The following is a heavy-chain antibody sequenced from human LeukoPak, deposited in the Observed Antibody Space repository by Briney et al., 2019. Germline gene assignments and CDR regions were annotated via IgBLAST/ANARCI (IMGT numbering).Heavy chain of an antibody. CDR3: ARATPGATVTYFDY. CDR2: ISGSDGST. J-gene: IGHJ4*02. CDR1: GFTFSSYA. D-gene: IGHD4-17*01. Sequence: PGGSLRLSCAASGFTFSSYAMTWVRQAPDKGLEWVSAISGSDGSTYYADSVKGRFTISRDNAKNSLYLQMNSLRAEDTAVYYCARATPGATVTYFDYWGQGTLVTVSS. V-gene: IGHV3-23*01.